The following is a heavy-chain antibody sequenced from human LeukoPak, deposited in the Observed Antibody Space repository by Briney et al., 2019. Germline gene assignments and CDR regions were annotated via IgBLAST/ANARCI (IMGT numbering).Heavy chain of an antibody. CDR3: ARDRLDYGDYVEVDY. J-gene: IGHJ4*02. D-gene: IGHD4-17*01. CDR1: GGTFSSYT. V-gene: IGHV1-69*04. Sequence: SVKVSCKASGGTFSSYTISWVRQAPGQGLEWMGRIVPILGIANYAQKFHGRVTITADKSTSTAYMELSSLRSEDTAVYYCARDRLDYGDYVEVDYWGQGTLVTVSS. CDR2: IVPILGIA.